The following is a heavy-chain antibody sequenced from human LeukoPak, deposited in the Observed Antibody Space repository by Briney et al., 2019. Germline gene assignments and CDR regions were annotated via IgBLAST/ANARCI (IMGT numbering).Heavy chain of an antibody. V-gene: IGHV3-66*01. CDR2: IYSGGST. J-gene: IGHJ4*02. D-gene: IGHD4-17*01. CDR1: GFTVSSNY. CDR3: ARDGDYGDYLDY. Sequence: GGSLRLSCAASGFTVSSNYMSSVRQAPGKGLEWVSVIYSGGSTYYADSVKGRFTISRDNSKNTLYLQMNSLRAEDTAVYYCARDGDYGDYLDYWGQGTLVTVSS.